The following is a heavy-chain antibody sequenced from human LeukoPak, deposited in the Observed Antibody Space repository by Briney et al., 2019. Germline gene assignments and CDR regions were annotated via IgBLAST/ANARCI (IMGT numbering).Heavy chain of an antibody. CDR1: GFTFSDFT. D-gene: IGHD3-22*01. Sequence: GGSLRLYCAASGFTFSDFTMSWVRQAPGKGLEWVSAISASADKTYYADSVKGRFTISRDNSKGTLYLQMNSLRAEDTALYYCARDFYDSSGYYYDYWGQGTLVTVSS. V-gene: IGHV3-23*01. CDR2: ISASADKT. J-gene: IGHJ4*02. CDR3: ARDFYDSSGYYYDY.